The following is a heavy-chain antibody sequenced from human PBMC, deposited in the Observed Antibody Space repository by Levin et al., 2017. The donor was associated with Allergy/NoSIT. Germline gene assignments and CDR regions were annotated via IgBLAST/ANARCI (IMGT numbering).Heavy chain of an antibody. D-gene: IGHD6-19*01. CDR2: INAGNGNT. J-gene: IGHJ4*02. V-gene: IGHV1-3*01. CDR3: AREWLAVAGQPLDY. CDR1: GYTFTSYA. Sequence: GASVKVSCKASGYTFTSYAMHWVRQAPGQRLEWMGWINAGNGNTKYSQKFQGRVTITRDTSASTAYMELSSLRSEDTAVYYCAREWLAVAGQPLDYWGQGTLVTVSS.